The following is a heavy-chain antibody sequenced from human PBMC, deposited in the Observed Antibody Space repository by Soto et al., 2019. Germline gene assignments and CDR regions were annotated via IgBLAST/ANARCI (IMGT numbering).Heavy chain of an antibody. V-gene: IGHV1-18*01. Sequence: GASVKVSCKASGGTFSSYAISWVRQAPGQGLEWMGWISAYNGNTNYAQKLQGRVTMTTDTSTSTAYMELRSLRSDDTAVYYCARGQRQWLPPLDPWGQGTLVTVSS. CDR1: GGTFSSYA. CDR2: ISAYNGNT. J-gene: IGHJ5*02. CDR3: ARGQRQWLPPLDP. D-gene: IGHD6-19*01.